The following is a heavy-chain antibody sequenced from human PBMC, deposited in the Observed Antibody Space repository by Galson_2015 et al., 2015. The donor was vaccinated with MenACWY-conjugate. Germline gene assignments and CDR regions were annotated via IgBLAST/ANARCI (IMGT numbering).Heavy chain of an antibody. Sequence: SLRLSCAASGFTFSSYSMNWVRQAPGKGLEWVSSISSSSSYIFYADSVKGRFTISRDNAKNSLYLQMNSLRAGDTAVYYCARGARHYYDSSGLILGYYMDVWGKGTTVTVSS. CDR3: ARGARHYYDSSGLILGYYMDV. D-gene: IGHD3-22*01. J-gene: IGHJ6*03. CDR2: ISSSSSYI. V-gene: IGHV3-21*01. CDR1: GFTFSSYS.